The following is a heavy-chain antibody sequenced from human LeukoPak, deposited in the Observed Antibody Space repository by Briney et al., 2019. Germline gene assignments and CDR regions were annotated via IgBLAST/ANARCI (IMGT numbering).Heavy chain of an antibody. Sequence: PSETLSLTCTVSGGSISSSSYYWGWIRQPPGKGLEWIGSIYYSGSTYYNPSLKSRVTISVDTSKNQFSLKLSSVTAADTAVYYCATVRPHGYIIVWSSPFDYWGQGTLVTVSS. J-gene: IGHJ4*02. V-gene: IGHV4-39*01. CDR1: GGSISSSSYY. CDR2: IYYSGST. CDR3: ATVRPHGYIIVWSSPFDY. D-gene: IGHD6-19*01.